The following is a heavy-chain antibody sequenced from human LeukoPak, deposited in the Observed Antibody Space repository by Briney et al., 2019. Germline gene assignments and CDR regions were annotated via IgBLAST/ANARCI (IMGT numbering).Heavy chain of an antibody. J-gene: IGHJ6*02. V-gene: IGHV4-30-4*01. D-gene: IGHD5-24*01. CDR2: IYYSGST. Sequence: ASETLSLTCTVSGGSISSGDYYWSWIRQPPGKGLEWIGYIYYSGSTYYNPSLKDRVTISVDTSKNQFSLRLSSVNPADTAVYYCAKWLLFNRYYYGIDVWGRGTTVTVSS. CDR3: AKWLLFNRYYYGIDV. CDR1: GGSISSGDYY.